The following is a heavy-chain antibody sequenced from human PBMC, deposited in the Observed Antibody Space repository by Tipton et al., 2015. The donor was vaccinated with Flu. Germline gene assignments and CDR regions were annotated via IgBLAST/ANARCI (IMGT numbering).Heavy chain of an antibody. D-gene: IGHD2-2*01. CDR1: GGSISSYY. CDR3: ASAPVVPAAYYYYYYYMDV. CDR2: IYYSGST. Sequence: LRLSCTVSGGSISSYYWSWIRQPPGKGLEWIGYIYYSGSTNYNPSLKSRVTISVDTSKNQFSLKLSSVTAADTAVYYCASAPVVPAAYYYYYYYMDVWGKGTTVTVSS. V-gene: IGHV4-59*01. J-gene: IGHJ6*03.